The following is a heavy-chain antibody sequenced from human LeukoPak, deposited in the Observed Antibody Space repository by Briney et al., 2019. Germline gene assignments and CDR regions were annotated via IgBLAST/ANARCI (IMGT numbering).Heavy chain of an antibody. D-gene: IGHD6-13*01. Sequence: AGRSLRLSCAASGFTFSNYGMHWVRQAPGKGLEWVALISYDGSNKYFADSVKGRFTISRDNSKNTLYLQMHSLRAEDTAVYYCAKDNVAAAGRYFDYWGQETLVTVSS. CDR3: AKDNVAAAGRYFDY. J-gene: IGHJ4*02. CDR2: ISYDGSNK. V-gene: IGHV3-30*18. CDR1: GFTFSNYG.